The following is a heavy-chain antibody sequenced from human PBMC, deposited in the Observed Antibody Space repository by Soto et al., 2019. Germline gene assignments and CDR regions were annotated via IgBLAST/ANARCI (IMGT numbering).Heavy chain of an antibody. CDR3: TTYDYYYYYGMDV. CDR2: IKSKTDGGTT. CDR1: GFTLSNAW. Sequence: GGSLRLSCAASGFTLSNAWMSWVRQAPGKGLEWVGRIKSKTDGGTTDYAAPVKGRFTISRDDSKNTLYLQMNSLKTEDTAVYYCTTYDYYYYYGMDVWGQGTTVTVSS. V-gene: IGHV3-15*01. J-gene: IGHJ6*02.